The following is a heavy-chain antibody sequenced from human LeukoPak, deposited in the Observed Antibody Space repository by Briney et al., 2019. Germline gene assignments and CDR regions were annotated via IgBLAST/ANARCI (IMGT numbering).Heavy chain of an antibody. CDR2: ISAYNGNT. Sequence: ASVKVSCKASGYTFTSYGISWVRQAPGQGLEWMGWISAYNGNTNYAQKLQGRVTMTTDTSTSTAYMELRSLRSDDTAVYYCARASSGWYEEHYFDYWGQGTLVTVSS. J-gene: IGHJ4*02. D-gene: IGHD6-19*01. V-gene: IGHV1-18*01. CDR1: GYTFTSYG. CDR3: ARASSGWYEEHYFDY.